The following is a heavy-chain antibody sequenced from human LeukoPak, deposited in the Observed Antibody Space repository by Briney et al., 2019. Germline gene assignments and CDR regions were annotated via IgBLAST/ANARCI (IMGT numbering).Heavy chain of an antibody. V-gene: IGHV3-33*01. CDR2: IWYDGSNK. Sequence: GGSLRLCCAASGFTFSSYGMRWVRQAPGKGLGGVAVIWYDGSNKYYADAVKGRFTISRDNSKNTLYLQMNSLRAEDTAVYYCARDRITMVRGVILYYYGMDVWGQGTTVTVSS. D-gene: IGHD3-10*01. CDR3: ARDRITMVRGVILYYYGMDV. CDR1: GFTFSSYG. J-gene: IGHJ6*02.